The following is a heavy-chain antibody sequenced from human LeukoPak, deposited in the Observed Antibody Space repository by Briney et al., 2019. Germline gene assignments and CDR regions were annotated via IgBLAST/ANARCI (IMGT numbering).Heavy chain of an antibody. CDR1: GFTFSGYS. J-gene: IGHJ6*03. V-gene: IGHV3-21*01. Sequence: GGSLRLSCAASGFTFSGYSMNWVRPAPGKGLEWVSFISSSRSYIYYADSVKGRFTISRDNAKNSLYLQMNSLRAEDTAVYYCARSYSSSSHPYYYYMDVWGKGTTVTVSS. CDR2: ISSSRSYI. D-gene: IGHD6-6*01. CDR3: ARSYSSSSHPYYYYMDV.